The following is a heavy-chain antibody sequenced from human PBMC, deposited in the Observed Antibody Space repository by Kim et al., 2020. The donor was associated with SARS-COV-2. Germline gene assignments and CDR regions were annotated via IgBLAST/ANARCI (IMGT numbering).Heavy chain of an antibody. V-gene: IGHV3-48*02. Sequence: GGSLRLSCTASGFTFRDYSMNWVRQAPGKGLEWVSYIRSGGGAIFYADSVRGRFIISRDDAKNSLYLQMNSLRDEDTANYYCTRGLQYSFDFWGQGILVTVSS. CDR3: TRGLQYSFDF. J-gene: IGHJ4*02. CDR1: GFTFRDYS. CDR2: IRSGGGAI. D-gene: IGHD4-4*01.